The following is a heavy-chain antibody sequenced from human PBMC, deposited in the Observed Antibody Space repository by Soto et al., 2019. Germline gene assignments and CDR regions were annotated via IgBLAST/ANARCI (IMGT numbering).Heavy chain of an antibody. V-gene: IGHV3-21*06. CDR1: FTFNSYS. Sequence: GGSLRLSCSFTFNSYSLNWVRQAPGKGLEWVSSISSGSAYIKYADSVKGRFTISRDNANNFLYLQMSSLRVDDTALYYCTRDQGGSYDSWFDPWGQGTLVTVSS. J-gene: IGHJ5*02. CDR3: TRDQGGSYDSWFDP. D-gene: IGHD1-26*01. CDR2: ISSGSAYI.